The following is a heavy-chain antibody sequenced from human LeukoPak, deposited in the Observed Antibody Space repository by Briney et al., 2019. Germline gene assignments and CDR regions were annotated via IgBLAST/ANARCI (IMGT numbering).Heavy chain of an antibody. Sequence: SPTLSLTCTVSGGSISRYYWSWIWQRPGKGLEWMGYIYYSVSTNYNPSLKSRVNISVDTSKNQFSLKLTSVTAADKAVYYCARVYQSAEYYFDYWGQGNLVSVSS. V-gene: IGHV4-59*01. CDR2: IYYSVST. CDR1: GGSISRYY. D-gene: IGHD2-2*01. J-gene: IGHJ4*02. CDR3: ARVYQSAEYYFDY.